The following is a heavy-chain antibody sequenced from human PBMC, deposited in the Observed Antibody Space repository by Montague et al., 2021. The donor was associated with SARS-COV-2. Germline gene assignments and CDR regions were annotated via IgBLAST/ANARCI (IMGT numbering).Heavy chain of an antibody. CDR1: GVSIGSYY. D-gene: IGHD6-19*01. Sequence: SETLSLTCTVSGVSIGSYYWSWIRQPPGKGLELIGYIHGSGATNYNPSLKSRVTITVDTSKTHFSLTLSSVTAADTADYYCTRACSSVSCNDYWGQGTLVTVSS. CDR3: TRACSSVSCNDY. CDR2: IHGSGAT. J-gene: IGHJ4*02. V-gene: IGHV4-59*08.